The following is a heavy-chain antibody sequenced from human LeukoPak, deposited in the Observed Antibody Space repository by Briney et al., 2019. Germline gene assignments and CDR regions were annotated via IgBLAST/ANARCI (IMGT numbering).Heavy chain of an antibody. D-gene: IGHD3-9*01. J-gene: IGHJ4*02. V-gene: IGHV4-34*01. Sequence: SETLSLTCAAYGGSFSGYYWSWIRQPPGKGLEWIGEINHSGSTNYNPSLKSRVTISVDTSKNQFSLKLSSVTAADTAVYYCARQGHNYDILTGYQPYYFDYWGQGTLVTVSS. CDR1: GGSFSGYY. CDR3: ARQGHNYDILTGYQPYYFDY. CDR2: INHSGST.